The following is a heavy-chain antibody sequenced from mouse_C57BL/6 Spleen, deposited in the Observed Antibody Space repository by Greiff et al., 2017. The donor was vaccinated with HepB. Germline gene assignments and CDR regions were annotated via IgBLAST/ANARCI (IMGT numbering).Heavy chain of an antibody. V-gene: IGHV1-81*01. CDR1: GYTFTSYG. Sequence: QVQLKESGAELARPGASVKLSCKASGYTFTSYGISWVKQRTGQGLEWIGEIYPRSGNIYYNEKFKGKATLTADKSSSTAYMELRSLTSEDSAVYFCARSLLTTVVATEYYFDYWGQGTTLTVSS. D-gene: IGHD1-1*01. CDR2: IYPRSGNI. J-gene: IGHJ2*01. CDR3: ARSLLTTVVATEYYFDY.